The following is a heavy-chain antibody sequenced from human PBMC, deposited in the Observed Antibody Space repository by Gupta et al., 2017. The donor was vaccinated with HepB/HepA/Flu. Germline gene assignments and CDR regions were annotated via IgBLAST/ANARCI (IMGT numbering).Heavy chain of an antibody. CDR3: AKPEKDYSNYWYDD. V-gene: IGHV3-23*01. CDR2: ISGRGGSK. Sequence: EVQLLVSGGGLVQPGGSRRLSCAASEFPFSSSAMSWVRQAPGKGLEWVAAISGRGGSKYYEDAVKGRFTIARDNSKNTLYLQMNRMGAEGTDVYYCAKPEKDYSNYWYDDGGQGTLVTVSS. D-gene: IGHD4-11*01. CDR1: EFPFSSSA. J-gene: IGHJ4*02.